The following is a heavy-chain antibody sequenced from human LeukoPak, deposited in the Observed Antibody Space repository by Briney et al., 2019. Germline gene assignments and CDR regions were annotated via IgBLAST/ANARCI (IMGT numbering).Heavy chain of an antibody. D-gene: IGHD1-26*01. Sequence: PGGSLRLSCAASGFTFSSYWMSWVRQAPGKGLEWVANIKKDGTEKYYVDSVKGRFTISRDNSKNTLYLQMNSLRAEDTAVYYCAKVFLGSGSYYYYYMDVWGKGTTVTISS. CDR3: AKVFLGSGSYYYYYMDV. J-gene: IGHJ6*03. CDR1: GFTFSSYW. V-gene: IGHV3-7*01. CDR2: IKKDGTEK.